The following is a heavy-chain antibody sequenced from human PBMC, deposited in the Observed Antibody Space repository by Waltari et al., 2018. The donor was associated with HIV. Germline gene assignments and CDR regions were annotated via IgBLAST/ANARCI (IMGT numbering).Heavy chain of an antibody. Sequence: EVQLVESGGGLVQPGGSVRLAGAASGFTLSDYGRSRVRQAPGKGLEWVANIKQDGNEKYFVDSVKGRFTISRDNAKNSLYLQMNSLRAEDTAVYYCARSPPLYSHYGDDAFDTWGQGTMVTVSS. V-gene: IGHV3-7*01. CDR1: GFTLSDYG. D-gene: IGHD4-4*01. CDR3: ARSPPLYSHYGDDAFDT. CDR2: IKQDGNEK. J-gene: IGHJ3*02.